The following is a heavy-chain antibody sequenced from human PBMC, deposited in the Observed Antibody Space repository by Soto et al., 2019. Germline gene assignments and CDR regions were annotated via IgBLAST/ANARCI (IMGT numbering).Heavy chain of an antibody. CDR1: GDTFSSYA. D-gene: IGHD3-22*01. Sequence: QVQLVQSGAEVKKPGSSVKVSCKASGDTFSSYAISWVRQAPGQGLEWMGGIIPIFGTANYAQTFQGRVTITADESTSTAYMELSCLRSEDTAVYYCARDGSGYRSRASPMDVWGHGTTVTVSS. V-gene: IGHV1-69*01. J-gene: IGHJ6*02. CDR3: ARDGSGYRSRASPMDV. CDR2: IIPIFGTA.